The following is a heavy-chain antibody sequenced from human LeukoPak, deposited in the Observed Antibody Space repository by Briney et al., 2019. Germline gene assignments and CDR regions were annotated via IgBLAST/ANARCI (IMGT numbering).Heavy chain of an antibody. V-gene: IGHV3-30*04. D-gene: IGHD5-18*01. Sequence: PGGSLRLSCAASGFTFSSYAMHWVRQAPGKGLEWVAVISYDGSEKYYADSVKGRFTISRDNAKNSLYLQMNSLRAEDTAVYYCAREAPDTAMVPDYWGQGTLVTVSS. CDR2: ISYDGSEK. J-gene: IGHJ4*02. CDR3: AREAPDTAMVPDY. CDR1: GFTFSSYA.